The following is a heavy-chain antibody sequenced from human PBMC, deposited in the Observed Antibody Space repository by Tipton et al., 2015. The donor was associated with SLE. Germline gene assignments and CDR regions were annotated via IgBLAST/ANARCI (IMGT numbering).Heavy chain of an antibody. V-gene: IGHV3-30*04. D-gene: IGHD6-13*01. Sequence: RSLRLSCAASGFTFGNFAMHWVRLAPGKGLEWVSVISYDGNEKFYADSVKGRFTISRDNSKNTMDLQMNSLRPEDTAVYFCARGDSSSLVGYFQHWGQGTLVSVSS. CDR3: ARGDSSSLVGYFQH. CDR1: GFTFGNFA. J-gene: IGHJ1*01. CDR2: ISYDGNEK.